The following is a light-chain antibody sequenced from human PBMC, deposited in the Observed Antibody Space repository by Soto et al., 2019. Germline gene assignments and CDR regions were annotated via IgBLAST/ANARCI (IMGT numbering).Light chain of an antibody. CDR3: WSYTSSDNWV. CDR1: KNDIGVYDF. CDR2: EVV. V-gene: IGLV2-8*01. J-gene: IGLJ3*02. Sequence: QSALTQPPSASGSPGQSVTISCTGTKNDIGVYDFVSWYQHHPGKAPRLIIYEVVQRPSGVPDRFSGSKSGNTASLTISGLQAEDEADYYCWSYTSSDNWVFGGGTKLTVL.